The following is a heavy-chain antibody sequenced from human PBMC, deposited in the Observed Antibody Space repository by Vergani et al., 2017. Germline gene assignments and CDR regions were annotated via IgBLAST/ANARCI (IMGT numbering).Heavy chain of an antibody. V-gene: IGHV3-43*01. CDR2: ISWDGGST. CDR3: AKGASLRLLETTMGNPPDY. Sequence: EVQLVESGGVVVQPGGSLRLSCAASGFTFDDYTMHWVRQAPGKGLEWVSLISWDGGSTYYADSVKGRFTISRDNSKNSLYLQMNSLRTEDTALYYCAKGASLRLLETTMGNPPDYWGQGTLVTVSS. D-gene: IGHD3-3*01. CDR1: GFTFDDYT. J-gene: IGHJ4*02.